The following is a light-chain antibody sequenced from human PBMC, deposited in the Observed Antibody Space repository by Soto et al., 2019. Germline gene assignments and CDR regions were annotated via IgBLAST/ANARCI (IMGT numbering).Light chain of an antibody. CDR1: QTINNN. CDR2: GAS. J-gene: IGKJ1*01. CDR3: QQYGSSGT. V-gene: IGKV3-20*01. Sequence: TQAPATLSVSPGERATLYCRASQTINNNVAWYQLKDGQVPRLLIYGASTRATGIPDRFSGSGSGTDFTLTISRLEPEDFAVYYCQQYGSSGTFGQGTKVDNK.